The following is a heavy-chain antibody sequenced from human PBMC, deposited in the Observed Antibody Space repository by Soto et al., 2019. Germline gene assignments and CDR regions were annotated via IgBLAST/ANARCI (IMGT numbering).Heavy chain of an antibody. Sequence: ASVKVSCKASGFTFTNYGFSWVRQAPGQGLEWMGWISAYNGNTNFPQKLQGRVTLTTDTSTSTFYMELRSLRSDDTAVYYCARATYDYFDFWGQGTQVTVSS. D-gene: IGHD3-22*01. CDR2: ISAYNGNT. V-gene: IGHV1-18*01. J-gene: IGHJ4*02. CDR1: GFTFTNYG. CDR3: ARATYDYFDF.